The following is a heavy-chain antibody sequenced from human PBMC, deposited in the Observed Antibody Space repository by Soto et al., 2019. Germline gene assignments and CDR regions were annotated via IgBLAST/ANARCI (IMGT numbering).Heavy chain of an antibody. CDR3: ARIGCGDSYGYFRRHFDY. J-gene: IGHJ4*02. V-gene: IGHV3-21*01. D-gene: IGHD5-18*01. CDR1: GFTFSSYS. CDR2: ISSSSSYL. Sequence: EVQLVESGGGLVKPGGSLRLSCAASGFTFSSYSMNWVRQAPGKGLEWVSSISSSSSYLYYAGSVKGRYTISRDNANNSVYLQMNSRRDEDTAVYYCARIGCGDSYGYFRRHFDYWGQGTLVTVSS.